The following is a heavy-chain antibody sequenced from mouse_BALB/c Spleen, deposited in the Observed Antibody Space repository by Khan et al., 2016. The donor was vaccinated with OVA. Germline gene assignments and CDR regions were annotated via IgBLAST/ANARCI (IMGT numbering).Heavy chain of an antibody. CDR2: INTHSGVP. CDR3: ARGGDTFYRNDGGAMDD. V-gene: IGHV9-4*02. CDR1: GYTFTTAG. J-gene: IGHJ4*01. Sequence: QIQLVQSGPELKKPGETVRISCKASGYTFTTAGMQWVQKMPGKGLKWIGWINTHSGVPKYAEDFKGRFAFSLDTSASTVYLQVTNLKNEDTATYFCARGGDTFYRNDGGAMDDWGQGTSVTVSS. D-gene: IGHD2-14*01.